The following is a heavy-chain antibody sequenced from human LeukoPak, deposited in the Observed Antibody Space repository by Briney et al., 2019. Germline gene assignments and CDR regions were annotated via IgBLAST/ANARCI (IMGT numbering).Heavy chain of an antibody. CDR3: ARLAVVELPAARSNYFDY. CDR2: IYYSGTT. CDR1: GFSISSGYF. V-gene: IGHV4-38-2*02. Sequence: PSETLSLTCTVSGFSISSGYFLAWVRRPPGKGLEWIGSIYYSGTTYYSPSLKRRVTISVDTSKNQFSLKLNSVTAADTAMYYCARLAVVELPAARSNYFDYWGQGTLVTVSS. J-gene: IGHJ4*02. D-gene: IGHD2-2*01.